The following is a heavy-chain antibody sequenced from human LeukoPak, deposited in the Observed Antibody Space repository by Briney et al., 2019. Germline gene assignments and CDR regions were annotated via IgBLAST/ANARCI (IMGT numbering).Heavy chain of an antibody. D-gene: IGHD2-2*02. Sequence: PSESLSLTCTASSGSINSYYWGWVRQPPGKRLECIGRIYTTGATQYNPSLESRVTMSVDTSTNQFSLNLRSMIAADTAVYYCGSQGYTASHYFFDYWSQGSLVAVS. CDR3: GSQGYTASHYFFDY. CDR2: IYTTGAT. J-gene: IGHJ4*02. CDR1: SGSINSYY. V-gene: IGHV4-4*07.